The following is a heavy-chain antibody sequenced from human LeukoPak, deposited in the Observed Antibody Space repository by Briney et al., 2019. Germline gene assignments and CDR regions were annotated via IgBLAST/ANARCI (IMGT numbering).Heavy chain of an antibody. J-gene: IGHJ4*02. D-gene: IGHD3-10*01. V-gene: IGHV3-30*18. CDR1: GFTFSSYG. Sequence: GGSLRLSCAASGFTFSSYGMHWVRQAPGKGLEWVAVISYDGSNKYYADFVKGRFTISRDNSKNTLYLQMNSLRAEDTAVYYCAKDGPVTMVRGVIEYYFDYWGQGTLVTVSS. CDR3: AKDGPVTMVRGVIEYYFDY. CDR2: ISYDGSNK.